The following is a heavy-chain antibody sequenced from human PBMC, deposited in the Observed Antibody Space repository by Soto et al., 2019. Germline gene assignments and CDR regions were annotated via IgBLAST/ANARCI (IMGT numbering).Heavy chain of an antibody. CDR1: GFTLSAYT. D-gene: IGHD2-8*02. J-gene: IGHJ6*02. Sequence: GGSLRLSCAASGFTLSAYTMNWVRQAPGKGLEWVSSISETSSEVHYADSVKGRVTIARDNAKNFLYLQMKSLRAEDTAVYYCVKEAEICTGSCYKNGLDVWGQGTTVTVSS. CDR2: ISETSSEV. V-gene: IGHV3-21*06. CDR3: VKEAEICTGSCYKNGLDV.